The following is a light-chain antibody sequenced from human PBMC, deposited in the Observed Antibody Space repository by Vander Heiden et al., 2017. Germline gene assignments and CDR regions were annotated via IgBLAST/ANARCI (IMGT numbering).Light chain of an antibody. CDR2: GAS. CDR3: QQYGSSPRYT. Sequence: ETVSTQSPGTLSLSPGERATLSCRASQSVSSSYLAWYQQKPGQAPRLLIYGASSRATGIPDRFSGSGSGTDFTLTISRLEPEDFAVYYCQQYGSSPRYTFGQGTKLEIK. J-gene: IGKJ2*01. V-gene: IGKV3-20*01. CDR1: QSVSSSY.